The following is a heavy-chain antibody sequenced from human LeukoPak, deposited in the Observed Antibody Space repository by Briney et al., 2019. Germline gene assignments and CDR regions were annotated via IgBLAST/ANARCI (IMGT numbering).Heavy chain of an antibody. CDR2: IYYSGST. CDR3: ARAPGYSSSWRINLYYYMDV. CDR1: GGSISSSSYY. J-gene: IGHJ6*03. Sequence: SETLSLTCTVSGGSISSSSYYWGWIRQPPGKGLEWIGSIYYSGSTYYNPSLKSRVTISVDTSKNQFSLQLNSVTPEDTAVYYCARAPGYSSSWRINLYYYMDVWGKGTTVTVSS. V-gene: IGHV4-39*07. D-gene: IGHD6-13*01.